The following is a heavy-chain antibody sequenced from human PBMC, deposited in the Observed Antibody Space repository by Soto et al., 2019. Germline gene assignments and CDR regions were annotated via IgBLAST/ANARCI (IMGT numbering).Heavy chain of an antibody. D-gene: IGHD6-13*01. Sequence: ASVKVSCKASGYTFTSYGISWVRQAPGQGLEWMGWISAYNGNTNYAQKLQGRVTMTTDTSTSTAYMELRSLRSDDTAVYYCARGIIAAAGSHRYYYYYGMDVWGQGTTVTVSS. CDR1: GYTFTSYG. V-gene: IGHV1-18*01. CDR2: ISAYNGNT. J-gene: IGHJ6*02. CDR3: ARGIIAAAGSHRYYYYYGMDV.